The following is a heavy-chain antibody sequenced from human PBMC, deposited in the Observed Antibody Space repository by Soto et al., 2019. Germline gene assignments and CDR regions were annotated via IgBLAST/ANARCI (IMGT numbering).Heavy chain of an antibody. V-gene: IGHV4-39*02. CDR2: IFYSGIF. Sequence: QLQLHESGPGLVKPSETLSLTCTVSAGSINSSNFYWGWVRQPPGKGLEWIGSIFYSGIFYYNPSLRSRITMSVDTSKSLFSLKLGSVTAADTAVYYCARDRITNYGVGELYSFDYWGQGTLVTVSS. J-gene: IGHJ4*02. CDR3: ARDRITNYGVGELYSFDY. CDR1: AGSINSSNFY. D-gene: IGHD3-3*01.